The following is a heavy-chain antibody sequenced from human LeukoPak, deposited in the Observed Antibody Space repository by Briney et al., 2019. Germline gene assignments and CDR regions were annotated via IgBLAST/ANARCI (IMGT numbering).Heavy chain of an antibody. J-gene: IGHJ4*02. Sequence: KPGGSLRLSCAASGFTFSSYSMNWVRQAPGKGLEWVSSISSSSSYIYYADSVKGRFTISRDNAKNSLYLQMNSLRAEDTAVYYCARYYDSSGYYINYYYFDYWGQGTLVTVSS. CDR1: GFTFSSYS. CDR2: ISSSSSYI. V-gene: IGHV3-21*01. D-gene: IGHD3-22*01. CDR3: ARYYDSSGYYINYYYFDY.